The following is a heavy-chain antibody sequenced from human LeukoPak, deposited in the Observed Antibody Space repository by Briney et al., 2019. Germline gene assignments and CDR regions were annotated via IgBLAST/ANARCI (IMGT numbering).Heavy chain of an antibody. V-gene: IGHV3-23*01. Sequence: PGGSLRLSCAASGFTFSSYAMSWVRQAPGKGLEWVSAISGSGGGTYYADSVKGRFTISRDNSKNTLYLQMNSLRAEDTAVYYCAKVSATVSGSYPFFDYWGQGTLVTVSS. J-gene: IGHJ4*02. D-gene: IGHD1-26*01. CDR2: ISGSGGGT. CDR1: GFTFSSYA. CDR3: AKVSATVSGSYPFFDY.